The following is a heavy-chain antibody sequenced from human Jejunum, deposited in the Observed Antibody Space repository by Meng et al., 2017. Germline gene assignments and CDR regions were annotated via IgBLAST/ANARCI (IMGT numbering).Heavy chain of an antibody. J-gene: IGHJ3*02. Sequence: ASVKVSCKASGFVFTSYGFTWLRQAPGQGLEWMGWISTYSGNTDYAQNLQGRVTMTTDTSTNTAYMELRGLTSDDTALYYCARGSIYTCDDYFNMWGQGTMVTVSS. CDR3: ARGSIYTCDDYFNM. D-gene: IGHD3-16*01. V-gene: IGHV1-18*01. CDR1: GFVFTSYG. CDR2: ISTYSGNT.